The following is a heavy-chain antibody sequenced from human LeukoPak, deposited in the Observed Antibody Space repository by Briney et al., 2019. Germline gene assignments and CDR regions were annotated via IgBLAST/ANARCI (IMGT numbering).Heavy chain of an antibody. D-gene: IGHD6-13*01. CDR1: GFTFSSYG. Sequence: GGSLRLSCAASGFTFSSYGMHWVRQAPGKGLEWVAVISYDGSDKYYADSVKGRFTISRDNSKNTLYLQMNSLRAEDTAVYYCAKVGRWYTFDYWGQGTLVTVSS. CDR2: ISYDGSDK. CDR3: AKVGRWYTFDY. V-gene: IGHV3-30*18. J-gene: IGHJ4*02.